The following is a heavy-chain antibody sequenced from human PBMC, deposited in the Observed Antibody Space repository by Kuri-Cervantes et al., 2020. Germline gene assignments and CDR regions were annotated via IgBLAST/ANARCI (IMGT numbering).Heavy chain of an antibody. J-gene: IGHJ3*02. CDR3: ARQVMSSAYLDAFDI. CDR1: GGSISTNGYY. Sequence: SETLSLTCTVSGGSISTNGYYWGWIRQPPEKGLEWIGHIYYSGTTFSNPSLKSRVTISLDTSKNQFSLKLRSVTAADTAVYYCARQVMSSAYLDAFDIWGQGTMVTVSS. CDR2: IYYSGTT. V-gene: IGHV4-39*01. D-gene: IGHD3-22*01.